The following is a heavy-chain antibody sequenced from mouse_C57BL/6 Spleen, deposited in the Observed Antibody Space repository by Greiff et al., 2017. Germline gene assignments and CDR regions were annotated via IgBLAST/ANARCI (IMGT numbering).Heavy chain of an antibody. CDR1: GYTFTSYW. V-gene: IGHV1-50*01. CDR3: ARRGYYFDD. Sequence: QVQLQQPGAELVEPGASVKLSCKASGYTFTSYWMQWVKQRPGQGLEWIGEIDPSDSYTNYNQKFKGKATLTVDTSSSTAYMQLSSLTSEDSAVYYCARRGYYFDDWGQGTTLTVSS. J-gene: IGHJ2*01. CDR2: IDPSDSYT.